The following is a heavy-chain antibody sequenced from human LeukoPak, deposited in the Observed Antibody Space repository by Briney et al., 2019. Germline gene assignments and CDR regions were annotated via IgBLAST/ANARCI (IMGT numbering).Heavy chain of an antibody. CDR2: IKPDGSEK. V-gene: IGHV3-7*01. CDR3: TKGGQSSSWLWFY. Sequence: PGGSLRLSCAASGFSFINYWMTWVRQAPGKGLEWVANIKPDGSEKYYVDSVMGRFTISRDSAKNSLYLQINSLRAEDTALYYCTKGGQSSSWLWFYWGQGTLVTVSS. CDR1: GFSFINYW. D-gene: IGHD6-13*01. J-gene: IGHJ4*02.